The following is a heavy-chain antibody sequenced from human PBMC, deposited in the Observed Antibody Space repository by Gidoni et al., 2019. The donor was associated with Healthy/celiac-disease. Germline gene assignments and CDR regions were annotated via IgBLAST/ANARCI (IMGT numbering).Heavy chain of an antibody. J-gene: IGHJ6*02. D-gene: IGHD6-13*01. Sequence: QVQLVQSGAEVKKPGSSVKVSCKASGGTFSSYAISWVRQAPGQGLEWMGGIIPIFGTANYAQKFQGRVTITADESTSTAYMELSSLRSEDTAVYYCARAPFDLSSWSVGYYYGMDVWGQGTTVTVSS. CDR1: GGTFSSYA. CDR2: IIPIFGTA. V-gene: IGHV1-69*01. CDR3: ARAPFDLSSWSVGYYYGMDV.